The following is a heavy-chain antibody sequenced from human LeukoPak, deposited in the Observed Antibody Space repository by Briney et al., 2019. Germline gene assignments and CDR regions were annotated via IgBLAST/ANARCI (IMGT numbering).Heavy chain of an antibody. D-gene: IGHD2-2*01. CDR2: ISYDGSNK. V-gene: IGHV3-30*04. CDR3: AREFDQLHDY. J-gene: IGHJ4*02. Sequence: GRSLRLPCAASGFTFSSYAMHWVRQAPGKGLEWVAVISYDGSNKYYADSVKGRFTISRDSSKNTLYLQMGSLRAEDTAVYYCAREFDQLHDYWGQGTLVTVSS. CDR1: GFTFSSYA.